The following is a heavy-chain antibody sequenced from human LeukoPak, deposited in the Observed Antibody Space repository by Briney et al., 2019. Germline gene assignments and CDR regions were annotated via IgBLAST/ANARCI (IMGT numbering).Heavy chain of an antibody. V-gene: IGHV3-7*01. Sequence: GGSLRLSCAASGFTSSSYWMSWVRQAPGKVLEWVANIKQDGSEKYYVDSVKGRFTISRDNAKNSLYLQMNSLRAEDTAVYYCARDRGSSGWYEFDYWGKGTLVTVSS. CDR3: ARDRGSSGWYEFDY. CDR2: IKQDGSEK. D-gene: IGHD6-19*01. J-gene: IGHJ4*02. CDR1: GFTSSSYW.